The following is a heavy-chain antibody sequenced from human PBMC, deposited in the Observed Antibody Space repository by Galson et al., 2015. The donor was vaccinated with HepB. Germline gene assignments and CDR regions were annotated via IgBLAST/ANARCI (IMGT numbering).Heavy chain of an antibody. D-gene: IGHD3-16*01. J-gene: IGHJ4*02. CDR2: IKSKTDGGTT. CDR3: TTGDDYVWGSPFDY. CDR1: GFTFSNAW. Sequence: SLRLSCAASGFTFSNAWMSWVRQAPGKGLEWVGRIKSKTDGGTTDYAAPAKGRFTVSRDDSKNTLYLQMNSLKTEDTAVYYCTTGDDYVWGSPFDYWGQGTLVTVSS. V-gene: IGHV3-15*01.